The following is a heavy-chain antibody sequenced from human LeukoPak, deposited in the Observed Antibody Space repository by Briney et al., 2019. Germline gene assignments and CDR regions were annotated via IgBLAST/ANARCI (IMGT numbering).Heavy chain of an antibody. J-gene: IGHJ3*02. D-gene: IGHD3-10*01. CDR2: INHSGST. CDR3: ARGRPYYYGAFDI. Sequence: PSETLSLTCTVSGGSISGYYWSWIRQPPGKGLEWIGEINHSGSTNYNPSLKSRVTISVDTSKNQFSLKLSSVTAADTAVYYCARGRPYYYGAFDIWGQGTMVTVSS. V-gene: IGHV4-34*01. CDR1: GGSISGYY.